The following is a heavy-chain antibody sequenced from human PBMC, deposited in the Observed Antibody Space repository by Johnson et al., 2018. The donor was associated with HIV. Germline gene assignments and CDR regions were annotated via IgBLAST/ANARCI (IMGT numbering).Heavy chain of an antibody. Sequence: QVQLVESGGGVVQPGRSLRLSCTASGFTFSSYGIHWVRQAPGKGLEWVAVISYDGSNKYYADSVKGRFTISRDNSKNTLYLQMNSLRAEDTAVYYCAKVRRGSSWYIAFDIWGQGTMVTVSS. V-gene: IGHV3-30*19. CDR3: AKVRRGSSWYIAFDI. CDR2: ISYDGSNK. CDR1: GFTFSSYG. J-gene: IGHJ3*02. D-gene: IGHD6-13*01.